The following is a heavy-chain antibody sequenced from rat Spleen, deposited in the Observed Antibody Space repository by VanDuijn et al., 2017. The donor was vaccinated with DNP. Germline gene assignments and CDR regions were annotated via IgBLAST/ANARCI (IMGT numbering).Heavy chain of an antibody. V-gene: IGHV2-6*01. CDR1: GFSLTSYT. Sequence: QVQLKESGPGLVQPSQTLSLTCTVSGFSLTSYTLTWVRQPPGKGLEWIAAMSSGGSTYYNSALKSRLSISRDTSKSQVFLEMNSVQTEDTAMYFCARSQGYYYDGSYYPFAYWGQGTLVTVSS. J-gene: IGHJ3*01. CDR3: ARSQGYYYDGSYYPFAY. D-gene: IGHD1-12*02. CDR2: MSSGGST.